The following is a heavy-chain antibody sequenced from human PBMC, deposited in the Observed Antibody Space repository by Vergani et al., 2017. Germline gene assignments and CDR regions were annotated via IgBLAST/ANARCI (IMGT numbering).Heavy chain of an antibody. CDR2: INPNSGGT. Sequence: QVHLVQSGAEVKKPGASVKVSCKPSGYTFTGYYIHWMRQAPGQGLEWMGWINPNSGGTNYAQKFQGRVTMTRDTSISTVYMELSRLRSDDTAVYYCATEGLSRSDYYDSYYFDYWGQGTLLTVSS. CDR1: GYTFTGYY. V-gene: IGHV1-2*02. CDR3: ATEGLSRSDYYDSYYFDY. J-gene: IGHJ4*02. D-gene: IGHD3-22*01.